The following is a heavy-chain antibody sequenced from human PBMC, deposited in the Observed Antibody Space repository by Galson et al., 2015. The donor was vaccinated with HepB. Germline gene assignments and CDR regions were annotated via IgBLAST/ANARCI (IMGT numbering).Heavy chain of an antibody. J-gene: IGHJ6*02. Sequence: SQRLSCAASGFTFSSYGMHWVRQAPGKGLEWVAIISYDGSTKYYADSVKGRFTISRDNSKNTLYVQMNSLRADDTAVYYCAKSSRYCSGGNCRLHYYYSMDVWGQGTTVTVSS. D-gene: IGHD2-15*01. V-gene: IGHV3-30*18. CDR1: GFTFSSYG. CDR3: AKSSRYCSGGNCRLHYYYSMDV. CDR2: ISYDGSTK.